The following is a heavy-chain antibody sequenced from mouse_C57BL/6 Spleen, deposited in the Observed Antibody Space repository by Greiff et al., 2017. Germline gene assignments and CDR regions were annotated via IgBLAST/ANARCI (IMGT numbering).Heavy chain of an antibody. CDR1: GYSITSGYY. D-gene: IGHD1-1*01. CDR2: ISYDGSN. V-gene: IGHV3-6*01. CDR3: ARYYYGSIYYYAMDY. Sequence: EVQLQESGPGLVKPSQSLSLTCSVTGYSITSGYYWNWIRQFPGNKLEWMGYISYDGSNNYNPSLKNRISITRDTSKNQFFLKLNSVTTEDTATYYCARYYYGSIYYYAMDYWGQGTSVTVSS. J-gene: IGHJ4*01.